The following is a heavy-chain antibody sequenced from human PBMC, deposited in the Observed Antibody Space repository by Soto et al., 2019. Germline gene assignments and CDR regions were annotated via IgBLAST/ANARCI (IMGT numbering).Heavy chain of an antibody. V-gene: IGHV4-4*02. CDR1: SGSISSSNW. D-gene: IGHD2-2*01. J-gene: IGHJ5*02. CDR3: ASGMGSSTSHTWWFDP. Sequence: SETLSLTCAVSSGSISSSNWWSWVRQPPGKGLEWIGEIYHSGSTNYNPSLKSRVTISVDKSKNQFSLKLSSVTAADTAVYYCASGMGSSTSHTWWFDPWGQGTLVTVSS. CDR2: IYHSGST.